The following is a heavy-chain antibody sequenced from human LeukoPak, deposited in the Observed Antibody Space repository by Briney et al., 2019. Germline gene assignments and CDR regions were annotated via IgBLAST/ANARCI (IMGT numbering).Heavy chain of an antibody. CDR2: LNWNGGST. CDR3: ARDVRAYSSSSPPGY. Sequence: GGSLRLSCAASGFTFEDYGMSGVRQAPGKGLEWVSGLNWNGGSTGYADSVKGRFTISRDNAKNSLYLQMNSLRAEDTHLYYCARDVRAYSSSSPPGYWGQGTLVTVSS. CDR1: GFTFEDYG. D-gene: IGHD6-6*01. V-gene: IGHV3-20*04. J-gene: IGHJ4*02.